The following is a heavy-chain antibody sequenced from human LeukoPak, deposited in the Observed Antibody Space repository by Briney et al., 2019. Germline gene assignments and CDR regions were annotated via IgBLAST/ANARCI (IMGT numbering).Heavy chain of an antibody. CDR1: GFTFSSYE. J-gene: IGHJ4*02. Sequence: GGSLRLSCAASGFTFSSYEMNWVRQAPGKGLEWVSYITADGTTKYDADSVKGRFTISRDNAKNSLYLQMNSLRVDDTAIYYCAREVEGELPDYWGQGTLVTVSS. CDR3: AREVEGELPDY. CDR2: ITADGTTK. D-gene: IGHD1-26*01. V-gene: IGHV3-48*03.